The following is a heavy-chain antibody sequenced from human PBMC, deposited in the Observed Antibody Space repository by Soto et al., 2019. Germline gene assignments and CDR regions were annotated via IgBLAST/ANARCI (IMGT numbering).Heavy chain of an antibody. CDR1: GGSLNSYY. J-gene: IGHJ5*02. V-gene: IGHV4-59*01. Sequence: SETLSLTCTVSGGSLNSYYWTWIRQSPGKGLEWVGYVSSTGSTNYNPSLKSRVTLSLDTSTNEVSLSLTSVTAADAAVYFCARFSPPRKSHDSNPGWFDPSGQG. D-gene: IGHD5-18*01. CDR3: ARFSPPRKSHDSNPGWFDP. CDR2: VSSTGST.